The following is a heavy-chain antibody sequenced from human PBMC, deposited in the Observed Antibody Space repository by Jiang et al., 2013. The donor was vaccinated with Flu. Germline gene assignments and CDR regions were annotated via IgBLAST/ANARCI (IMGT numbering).Heavy chain of an antibody. Sequence: KSRVTISVDTSRNQFSLKLSSVTAADTAVYYCARGPSIAARHDAFDIWGQGTMVTVSS. D-gene: IGHD6-6*01. CDR3: ARGPSIAARHDAFDI. J-gene: IGHJ3*02. V-gene: IGHV4-59*09.